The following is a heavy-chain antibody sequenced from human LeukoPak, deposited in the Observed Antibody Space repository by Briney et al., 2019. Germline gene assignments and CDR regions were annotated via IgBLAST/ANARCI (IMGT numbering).Heavy chain of an antibody. J-gene: IGHJ6*03. D-gene: IGHD3-22*01. V-gene: IGHV4-34*01. CDR3: ASLSTMIRNYYYYYMDV. CDR1: GGSFSGYY. CDR2: INHSGST. Sequence: SETLSLTCAVYGGSFSGYYWSWIRQPPGKGLEWIGEINHSGSTNYNPSLKSRVTISVDTSKNQFSLKLSSVTAADTAVYYCASLSTMIRNYYYYYMDVWGKGTTVTISS.